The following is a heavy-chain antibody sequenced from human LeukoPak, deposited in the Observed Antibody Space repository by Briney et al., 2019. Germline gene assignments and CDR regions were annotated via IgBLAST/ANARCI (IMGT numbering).Heavy chain of an antibody. J-gene: IGHJ5*02. CDR1: GGSISSSSYY. CDR3: AREPTYTLAYNWFDP. CDR2: IYYSGST. Sequence: SETLSLTCTVSGGSISSSSYYWGWIRQPPGKGLEWIGSIYYSGSTYYNPSLKSRVTISVDTSKNQFSLKLSSVTAADTAVYYCAREPTYTLAYNWFDPWGQGTLVTVSS. V-gene: IGHV4-39*07. D-gene: IGHD4-11*01.